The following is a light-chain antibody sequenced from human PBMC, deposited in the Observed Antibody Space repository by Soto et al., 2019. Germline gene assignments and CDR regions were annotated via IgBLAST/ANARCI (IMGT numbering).Light chain of an antibody. J-gene: IGKJ4*01. CDR1: QSVSSSY. Sequence: EIVLTQSPGTLSLSPGERATLSCRASQSVSSSYLAWYQQKPGQAPRLLIYNEFNRATGIPDRFSGSGSGTDFTLTISRLEPEDFAVYYCQQYGSSPGTXGGGTKVDI. CDR3: QQYGSSPGT. CDR2: NEF. V-gene: IGKV3-20*01.